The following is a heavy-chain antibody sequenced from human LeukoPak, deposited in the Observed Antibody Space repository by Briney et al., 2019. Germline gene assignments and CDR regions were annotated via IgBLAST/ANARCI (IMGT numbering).Heavy chain of an antibody. J-gene: IGHJ4*02. CDR2: IIPILGIA. CDR3: ARGGSGSLDDFDY. Sequence: SVKVSCKASGGTFSSYAISWVRQAPGQGLEWMGRIIPILGIANYAQKFQGRVTITADKSTSTAYMELSSLRSEDTAVYYCARGGSGSLDDFDYWGQGTLVTVSS. D-gene: IGHD3-10*01. V-gene: IGHV1-69*04. CDR1: GGTFSSYA.